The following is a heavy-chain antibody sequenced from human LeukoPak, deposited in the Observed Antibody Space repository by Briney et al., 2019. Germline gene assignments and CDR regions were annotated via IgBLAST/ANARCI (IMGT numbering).Heavy chain of an antibody. CDR1: GGSISSYY. J-gene: IGHJ6*03. CDR2: IPYSGST. D-gene: IGHD6-13*01. CDR3: AREAAAGGFDDYYYYMEV. Sequence: PSETLSLTCTVSGGSISSYYWSWIRQPPGKGLEWIGYIPYSGSTNYNPSLKSRVTISVDTSKKQFSLTLSSVTAADTAVYYCAREAAAGGFDDYYYYMEVWGKGTTVTVSS. V-gene: IGHV4-59*01.